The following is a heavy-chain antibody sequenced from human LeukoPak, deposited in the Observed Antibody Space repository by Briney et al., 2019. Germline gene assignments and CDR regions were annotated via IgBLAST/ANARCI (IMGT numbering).Heavy chain of an antibody. CDR3: ARDRTGVYSDY. J-gene: IGHJ4*02. CDR2: IYHSGST. Sequence: PSETLSLTCAVSGYSISSGYYWGWIRQPPGKGLEWIGSIYHSGSTYYNPSLKSRVTISVDTSKNQFSLKLSSVTAADTAVYYCARDRTGVYSDYWGQGTLVTLSS. D-gene: IGHD7-27*01. CDR1: GYSISSGYY. V-gene: IGHV4-38-2*02.